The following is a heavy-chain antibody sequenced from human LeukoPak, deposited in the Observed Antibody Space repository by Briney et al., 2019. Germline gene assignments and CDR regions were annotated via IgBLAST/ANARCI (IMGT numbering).Heavy chain of an antibody. D-gene: IGHD1-26*01. V-gene: IGHV3-53*01. J-gene: IGHJ4*02. CDR2: IYSGGST. Sequence: PGGSLRLSCAVSGLTVSNNYMSWVRQAPGKGLEWVSVIYSGGSTYYADSVKGRFTISRDNSKNTAYLQMNSLRDEDTAVYYCARNVGYWGQGTLVTVSS. CDR3: ARNVGY. CDR1: GLTVSNNY.